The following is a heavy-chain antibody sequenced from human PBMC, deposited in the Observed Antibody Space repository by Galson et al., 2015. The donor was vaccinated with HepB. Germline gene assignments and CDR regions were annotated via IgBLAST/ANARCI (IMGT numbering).Heavy chain of an antibody. CDR2: IPYDGSNK. Sequence: SLRLSCAASGFTFSSYGMHWVRQAPGKGLEWVAVIPYDGSNKYYADSVKGRFTISRDNSKNTLYLQMNSLRAEDTAVYYCAKDSLPFGVVPHDAFDIWGQGTMVTVSS. V-gene: IGHV3-30*18. J-gene: IGHJ3*02. D-gene: IGHD3-3*01. CDR1: GFTFSSYG. CDR3: AKDSLPFGVVPHDAFDI.